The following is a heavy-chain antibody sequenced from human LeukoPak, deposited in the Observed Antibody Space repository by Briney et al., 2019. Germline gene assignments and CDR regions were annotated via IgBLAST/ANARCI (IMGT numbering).Heavy chain of an antibody. D-gene: IGHD4-11*01. J-gene: IGHJ4*02. CDR1: GYTLAGYY. CDR3: ARAHMTTVTLGDY. V-gene: IGHV1-2*02. CDR2: INPNSGVT. Sequence: ASVKVSCKASGYTLAGYYIHWVRQAPGQGLEWMGWINPNSGVTNYAQKFPGRVTLTRDTPISTASMEVSRLRSDDTAVYYCARAHMTTVTLGDYWGQGTLVTVSS.